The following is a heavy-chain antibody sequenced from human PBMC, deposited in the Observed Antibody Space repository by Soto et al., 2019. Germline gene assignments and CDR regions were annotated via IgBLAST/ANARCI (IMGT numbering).Heavy chain of an antibody. Sequence: SETLSITCTVFVGSISSSSYYWGWIRQPPGKGLEWIGSIFYSGSTYYNPSLKSRVTISVDTSKNQFSLKLTSVTAADTAVYYCACILTGGYSYRFNYHRMDVWGQGTTV. CDR1: VGSISSSSYY. J-gene: IGHJ6*02. D-gene: IGHD5-18*01. CDR3: ACILTGGYSYRFNYHRMDV. CDR2: IFYSGST. V-gene: IGHV4-39*01.